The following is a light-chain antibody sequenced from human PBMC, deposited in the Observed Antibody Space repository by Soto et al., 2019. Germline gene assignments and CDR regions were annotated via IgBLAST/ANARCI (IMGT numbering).Light chain of an antibody. V-gene: IGLV2-14*01. CDR2: EVS. J-gene: IGLJ1*01. Sequence: QSALTQPASVSGSPGQSITISGAGTSSDTGGYNYVSWYQQHPGKAPKVMIYEVSNRPSGVSNRFSGSKSGNTASLTISGLQAEDEADYYCSSYTSSSTLYVFGSGTKVTVL. CDR1: SSDTGGYNY. CDR3: SSYTSSSTLYV.